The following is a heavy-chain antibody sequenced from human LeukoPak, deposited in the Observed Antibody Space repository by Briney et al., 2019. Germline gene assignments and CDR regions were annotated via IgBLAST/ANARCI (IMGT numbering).Heavy chain of an antibody. V-gene: IGHV3-23*01. CDR1: GLTFRRYG. CDR3: ARGEIPYYYDSSGYLVDY. D-gene: IGHD3-22*01. J-gene: IGHJ4*02. Sequence: GGSLRLSCAASGLTFRRYGMTWVRQAPGKGLEWVSAISGSGGSTYYGDSVKGRFTISRDNAKNSLYLQMNSLRAEDTAVYYCARGEIPYYYDSSGYLVDYWGQGTLVTVSS. CDR2: ISGSGGST.